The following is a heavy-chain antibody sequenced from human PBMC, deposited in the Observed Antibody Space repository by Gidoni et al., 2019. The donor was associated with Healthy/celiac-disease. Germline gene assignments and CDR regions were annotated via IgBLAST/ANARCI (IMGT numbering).Heavy chain of an antibody. Sequence: QVQLVQSGAEAQKPGAAGRVSCKASGYTFTSYYMHWVRQAPGQGLEWMGIINPSGGSTSYAQKFQGRVTMTRDTSTSTVYMELSSLRSEDTAVYYCARDVGIAVAALLGYFDLWGRGTLVTVSS. CDR1: GYTFTSYY. CDR2: INPSGGST. CDR3: ARDVGIAVAALLGYFDL. V-gene: IGHV1-46*01. J-gene: IGHJ2*01. D-gene: IGHD6-19*01.